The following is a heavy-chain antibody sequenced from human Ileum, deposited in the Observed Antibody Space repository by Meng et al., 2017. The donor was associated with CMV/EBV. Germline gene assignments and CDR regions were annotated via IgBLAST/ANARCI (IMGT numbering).Heavy chain of an antibody. Sequence: SCKASGYSFSGYYMHWVRQAPGQELEWMGRINPHSGGANYAQNFQGRVTMTTDTSISTAYMELSRLRSDDTAVYYCARLVAGTYDYWGQGTLVTVSS. CDR3: ARLVAGTYDY. CDR2: INPHSGGA. CDR1: GYSFSGYY. J-gene: IGHJ4*02. D-gene: IGHD6-19*01. V-gene: IGHV1-2*06.